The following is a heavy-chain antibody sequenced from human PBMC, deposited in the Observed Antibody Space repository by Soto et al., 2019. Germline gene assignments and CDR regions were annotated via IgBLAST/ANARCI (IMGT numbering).Heavy chain of an antibody. CDR2: IYSGGST. CDR3: ARDGIGYSYGHRYYFDY. Sequence: GGSLRLSCAASGFPVSSNYMSWVRQAPGKGLEWVSVIYSGGSTYYADSVKGRFTISRDNSKNTLYLQMNSLRAEDTAVYYCARDGIGYSYGHRYYFDYWGQGTLVTVSS. D-gene: IGHD5-18*01. V-gene: IGHV3-66*01. CDR1: GFPVSSNY. J-gene: IGHJ4*02.